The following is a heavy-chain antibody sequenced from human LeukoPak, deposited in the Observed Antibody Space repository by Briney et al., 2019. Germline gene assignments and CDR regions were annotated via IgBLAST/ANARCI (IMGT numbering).Heavy chain of an antibody. D-gene: IGHD6-6*01. V-gene: IGHV1-2*02. Sequence: ASVKVSCKASGDTFTGYYMHWVRRAPGQGLEWMGWINPNSGGTNYAQKFQGRVTMTRDTSISTAYMELSRLRSDDTAVYYCARDQWAYGHLLVRGRGWLDPSGQGTLVTVSS. CDR1: GDTFTGYY. CDR3: ARDQWAYGHLLVRGRGWLDP. J-gene: IGHJ5*02. CDR2: INPNSGGT.